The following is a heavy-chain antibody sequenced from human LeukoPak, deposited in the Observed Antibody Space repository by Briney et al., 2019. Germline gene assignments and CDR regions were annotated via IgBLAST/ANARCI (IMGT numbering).Heavy chain of an antibody. J-gene: IGHJ6*03. CDR2: IYYSGST. D-gene: IGHD2-2*01. CDR1: GGSISGYY. CDR3: ARADIVVVPAARPSYYMDV. V-gene: IGHV4-59*01. Sequence: SETLSLTCTVSGGSISGYYWSWIRQPPGKGLEWIGYIYYSGSTNYDPSLKSRVTISVDTSKNQFSLKLSSVTAADTAVYYCARADIVVVPAARPSYYMDVWGKGTTVTVSS.